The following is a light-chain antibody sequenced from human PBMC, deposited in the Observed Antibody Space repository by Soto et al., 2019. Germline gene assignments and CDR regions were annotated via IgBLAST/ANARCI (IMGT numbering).Light chain of an antibody. CDR3: QQFEIYPIT. CDR2: DAS. CDR1: QGVSLS. Sequence: AIQLTQSPSSLSASVGDRVTITCRASQGVSLSIAWYQQTPGRAPKLLIYDASALASGVPSRFSASGSGTDFVLTISSLQPEDFATYVCQQFEIYPITFGQGTRLEI. V-gene: IGKV1-13*02. J-gene: IGKJ5*01.